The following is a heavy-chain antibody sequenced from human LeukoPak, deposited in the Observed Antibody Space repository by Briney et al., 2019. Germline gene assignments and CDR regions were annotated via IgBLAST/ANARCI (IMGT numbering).Heavy chain of an antibody. CDR1: GFTFSSYA. CDR3: AKSRAVAGTVWFDP. V-gene: IGHV3-30-3*02. CDR2: ISYDGSNK. J-gene: IGHJ5*02. D-gene: IGHD6-19*01. Sequence: GGSLRLSCAASGFTFSSYAMHWVRQAPGKGLEWVAVISYDGSNKYYADSVKGRFTISRDNSKNTLYLQMNSLRAEDTAVYYCAKSRAVAGTVWFDPWGQGTLVTVSS.